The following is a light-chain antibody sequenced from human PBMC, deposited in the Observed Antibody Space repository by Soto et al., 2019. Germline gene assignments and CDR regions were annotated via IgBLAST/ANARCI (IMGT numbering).Light chain of an antibody. CDR3: QQYGSSGT. CDR2: AAS. V-gene: IGKV1-33*01. J-gene: IGKJ1*01. CDR1: QDISNY. Sequence: DIQMTQSPPSLSSYLFDMVTITCQASQDISNYLNWYQQKPGKAPKLLIYAASTLESGVPSRFSGSGSGTDFTLTISRLETEDFAVYYCQQYGSSGTFGQGTKVDIK.